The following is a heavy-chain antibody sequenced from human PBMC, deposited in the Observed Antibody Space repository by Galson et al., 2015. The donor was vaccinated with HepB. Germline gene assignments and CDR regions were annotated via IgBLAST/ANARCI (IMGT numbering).Heavy chain of an antibody. CDR1: GGTFSSYA. V-gene: IGHV1-69*13. D-gene: IGHD2-2*01. CDR2: IIPIFGTA. CDR3: AAGYCSSTSCYVEGQADAFDI. J-gene: IGHJ3*02. Sequence: SVKVSCKASGGTFSSYAISWVRQAPGQGLEWMGGIIPIFGTANYAQKFQGRVTITADESTSTAYMELSSLRSEDTAVYYCAAGYCSSTSCYVEGQADAFDIWGQGTMVTVSS.